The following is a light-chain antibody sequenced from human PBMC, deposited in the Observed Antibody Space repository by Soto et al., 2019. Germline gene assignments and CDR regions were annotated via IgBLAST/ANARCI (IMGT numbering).Light chain of an antibody. CDR2: DAS. V-gene: IGKV1-5*01. J-gene: IGKJ2*01. Sequence: GDRVTITCRASQNINNWIAWYQQKPGKAPKFLIYDASTLESGVPSRFSGSGFGTDFTLTIRSLQPEDFATYYCQHGYVAPYNFGQGTKVDIK. CDR3: QHGYVAPYN. CDR1: QNINNW.